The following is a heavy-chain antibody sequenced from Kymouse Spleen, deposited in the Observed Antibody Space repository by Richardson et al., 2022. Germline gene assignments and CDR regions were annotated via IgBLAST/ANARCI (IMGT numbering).Heavy chain of an antibody. Sequence: QVQLQQWGAGLLKPSETLSLTCAVYGGSFSGYYWSWIRQPPGKGLEWIGEINHSGSTNYNPSLKSRVTISVDTSKNQFSLKLSSVTAADTAVYYCARGGGFGELLFHNWFDPWGQGTLVTVSS. CDR1: GGSFSGYY. D-gene: IGHD3-10*01. CDR3: ARGGGFGELLFHNWFDP. J-gene: IGHJ5*02. CDR2: INHSGST. V-gene: IGHV4-34*01.